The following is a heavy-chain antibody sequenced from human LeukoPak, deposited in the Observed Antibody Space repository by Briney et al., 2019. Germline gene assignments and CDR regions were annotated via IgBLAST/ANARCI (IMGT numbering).Heavy chain of an antibody. D-gene: IGHD3-16*01. CDR2: IKQDGSEK. CDR3: GRALGGGPLDY. CDR1: GFTFRSYW. J-gene: IGHJ4*02. V-gene: IGHV3-7*01. Sequence: GGSLRLSCAASGFTFRSYWMSWVRQAPGKGLEWVANIKQDGSEKYYVDSVKGRFTISRDNAKNSLYLQMNSLRAEDTAVYYCGRALGGGPLDYWGQGTLVTVSS.